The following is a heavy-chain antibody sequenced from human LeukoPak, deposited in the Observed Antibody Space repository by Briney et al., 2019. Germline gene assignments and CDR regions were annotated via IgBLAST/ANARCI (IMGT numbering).Heavy chain of an antibody. CDR1: GGSISSYY. J-gene: IGHJ6*03. CDR2: IYYSGST. V-gene: IGHV4-59*08. D-gene: IGHD6-13*01. CDR3: ARHLGAAAVKKYYYYYYMDV. Sequence: PSETLSLTCTVSGGSISSYYWSWIRQPPGKGLEWIGYIYYSGSTNYNPSLKSRVTISVDTSKNQFSLKLSSVTAADTAVYYCARHLGAAAVKKYYYYYYMDVWGKGTTVTISS.